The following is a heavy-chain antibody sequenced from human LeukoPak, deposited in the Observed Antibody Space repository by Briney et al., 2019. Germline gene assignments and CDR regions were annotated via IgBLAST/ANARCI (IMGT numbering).Heavy chain of an antibody. Sequence: GGSLRLSCAASGFTFSDYYMSRIRQAPGKGLEWVSYISSSGSTIYYADSVKGRFTIPRDNAKNSLYLQMNSLRAEDTAVYYCAREDYDSSGYYFSWFDPWGQGTLVTVSS. J-gene: IGHJ5*02. CDR2: ISSSGSTI. V-gene: IGHV3-11*01. D-gene: IGHD3-22*01. CDR1: GFTFSDYY. CDR3: AREDYDSSGYYFSWFDP.